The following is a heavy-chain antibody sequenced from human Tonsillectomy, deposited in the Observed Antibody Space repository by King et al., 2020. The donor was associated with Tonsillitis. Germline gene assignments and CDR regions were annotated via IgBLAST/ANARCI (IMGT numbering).Heavy chain of an antibody. V-gene: IGHV3-30*18. J-gene: IGHJ4*02. D-gene: IGHD2-2*01. Sequence: QVQLVESGGGVVQPGRSLRLSCAASGFTFSSYAMHWVRQAPGKGLEWVAVISYDGSNKYYADSVKGRFTISRDNSKNTLYLQMNSLRAEDTAVYYCAKDRCSSTSCCIDYWGQGTLVTVSS. CDR3: AKDRCSSTSCCIDY. CDR2: ISYDGSNK. CDR1: GFTFSSYA.